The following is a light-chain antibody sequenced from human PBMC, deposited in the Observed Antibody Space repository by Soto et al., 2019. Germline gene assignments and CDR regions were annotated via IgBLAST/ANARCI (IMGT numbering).Light chain of an antibody. CDR1: QNVNID. V-gene: IGKV3-20*01. J-gene: IGKJ1*01. Sequence: TQSPATLSVAPGEIATLSCRASQNVNIDLAWYQQKPGQAPRLLIYGASRRATGVPDRFIGSGSGTDFTLTISRLEPEDFAVYYCQHYITSLTTFGQGTKVDI. CDR3: QHYITSLTT. CDR2: GAS.